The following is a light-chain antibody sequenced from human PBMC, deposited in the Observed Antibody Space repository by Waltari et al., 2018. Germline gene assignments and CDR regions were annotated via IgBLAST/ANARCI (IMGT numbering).Light chain of an antibody. J-gene: IGKJ2*03. Sequence: DIQMTQSPSSLSASVGDTVTITCRANQGISSYLAWYQQKPGKAPKPLIYYASNLESGVPSRFSGSGYGTEFTLTISSLQPEDFATYYCQQYNSAPYSFGQGTKVEIK. CDR1: QGISSY. CDR3: QQYNSAPYS. V-gene: IGKV1-16*01. CDR2: YAS.